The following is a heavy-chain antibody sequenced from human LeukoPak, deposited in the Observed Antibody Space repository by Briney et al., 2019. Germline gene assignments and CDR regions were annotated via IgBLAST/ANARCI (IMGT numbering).Heavy chain of an antibody. CDR3: AREGITIFGVSDP. Sequence: SETLSLTCTVSGGSISSGDYYWSWIRQPPGKGLEWIGYIYYSGSTYYNPSLKSRVTISVDTSKNQFSLKLSSVTAADTAVYYCAREGITIFGVSDPWGQGALVTVSS. J-gene: IGHJ5*02. D-gene: IGHD3-3*01. CDR2: IYYSGST. V-gene: IGHV4-30-4*01. CDR1: GGSISSGDYY.